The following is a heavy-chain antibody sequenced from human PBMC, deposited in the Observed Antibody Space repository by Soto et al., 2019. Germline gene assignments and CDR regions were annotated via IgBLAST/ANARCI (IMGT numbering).Heavy chain of an antibody. J-gene: IGHJ4*02. CDR3: AHTFSTYYYDSSGYYHDY. Sequence: SGPTLVNPTQTLTLTCTFSGFSLSTSGVGVGWIRQPPGKALEWLALIYWDDDKRYSPSLKSRLTITKDTSKNQVVLTMTNMDPVDTATYYCAHTFSTYYYDSSGYYHDYWGQGTLVTVSS. V-gene: IGHV2-5*02. CDR2: IYWDDDK. CDR1: GFSLSTSGVG. D-gene: IGHD3-22*01.